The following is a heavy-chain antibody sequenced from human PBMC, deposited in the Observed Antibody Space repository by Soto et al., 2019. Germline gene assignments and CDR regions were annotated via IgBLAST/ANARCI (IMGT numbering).Heavy chain of an antibody. CDR1: GFTFSGYW. CDR3: ARVRTPFKYYFDY. J-gene: IGHJ4*02. Sequence: EVQLVESGGGLVQPGGSLRLSCAASGFTFSGYWMSWVRQAPGKGLEWVANIKQDGSEKYYVDSVKGRFTISRDNAKNSLYLQMNSLRAEDTAVYYCARVRTPFKYYFDYWGQGTLVTVSS. V-gene: IGHV3-7*01. CDR2: IKQDGSEK.